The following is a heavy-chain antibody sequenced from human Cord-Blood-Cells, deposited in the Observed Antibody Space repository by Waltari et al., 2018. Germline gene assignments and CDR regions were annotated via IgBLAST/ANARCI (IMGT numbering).Heavy chain of an antibody. CDR2: INHSGST. J-gene: IGHJ4*02. CDR3: ARGGQYYGSGSYYFDY. CDR1: GGSFSGYS. D-gene: IGHD3-10*01. V-gene: IGHV4-34*01. Sequence: QVQLQQWGAGLLKPSETLSLTCAVHGGSFSGYSWSWNRQPQGKGLEWIGEINHSGSTNYNPSLKSRVTISVDTSKNQFSLKLSSVTAADTAVYYCARGGQYYGSGSYYFDYWGQGTLVTVSS.